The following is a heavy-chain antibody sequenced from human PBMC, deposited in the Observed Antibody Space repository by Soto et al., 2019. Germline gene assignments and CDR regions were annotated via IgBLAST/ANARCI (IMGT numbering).Heavy chain of an antibody. Sequence: PGGSLRLSCAASGFMFNTYALSWVRQAPERGPEWVSVISGSDGSTSYADSVKGRFTISRDNSRNTLYLQMNSLRPEDTAVYYCTRAHILCRGSYSTYDYCPLDVWGQGTTVTVSS. V-gene: IGHV3-23*01. CDR2: ISGSDGST. CDR3: TRAHILCRGSYSTYDYCPLDV. J-gene: IGHJ6*02. CDR1: GFMFNTYA. D-gene: IGHD1-26*01.